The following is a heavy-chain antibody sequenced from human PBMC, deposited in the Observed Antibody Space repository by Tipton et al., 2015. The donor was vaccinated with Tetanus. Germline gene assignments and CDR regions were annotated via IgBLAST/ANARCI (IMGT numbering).Heavy chain of an antibody. Sequence: SLRLSCAASGFPFHSYHMAWVRQAPGKGLEWVSAISISGDSTYYADSVKGRFTISRDNSKDTLYLQMHSLRVEDTAVYYCAKEIRPNDSWGQGTLVTVSS. J-gene: IGHJ4*02. CDR3: AKEIRPNDS. CDR1: GFPFHSYH. V-gene: IGHV3-23*01. CDR2: ISISGDST. D-gene: IGHD3-16*01.